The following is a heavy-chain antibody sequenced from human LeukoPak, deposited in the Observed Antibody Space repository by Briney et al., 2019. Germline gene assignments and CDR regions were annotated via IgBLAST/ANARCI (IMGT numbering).Heavy chain of an antibody. V-gene: IGHV4-59*08. Sequence: SETLSLTCTVSGGSISSYYWNWIRQPPGKGLEWIGYIYYSGSANYNPSLKSRVTISVDTSKNQFSLRLSSVTAADTAVYYCARAGTMVRGGGGYYYMDVWGKGSTVTVSS. D-gene: IGHD3-10*01. CDR2: IYYSGSA. J-gene: IGHJ6*03. CDR1: GGSISSYY. CDR3: ARAGTMVRGGGGYYYMDV.